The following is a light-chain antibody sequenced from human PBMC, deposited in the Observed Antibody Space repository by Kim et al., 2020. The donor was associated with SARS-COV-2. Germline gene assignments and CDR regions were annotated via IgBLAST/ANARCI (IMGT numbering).Light chain of an antibody. Sequence: QKVTVTGQRGGVSSYYAIWCQQKPGQAPVLVIYGKNNRPSWIPDRFSGSSSVNTASLTISGAQAEDEDDYYCNSRDSSGNHWVFGGGTQLTVL. V-gene: IGLV3-19*01. CDR1: GVSSYY. CDR3: NSRDSSGNHWV. CDR2: GKN. J-gene: IGLJ3*02.